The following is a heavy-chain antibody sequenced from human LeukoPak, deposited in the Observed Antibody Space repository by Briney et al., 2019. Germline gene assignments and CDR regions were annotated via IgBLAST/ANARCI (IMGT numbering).Heavy chain of an antibody. CDR2: ISGSGRDT. CDR1: GFTFSTYA. Sequence: PGGSLRLSCAASGFTFSTYAMSWVRQAPGKGLQWASTISGSGRDTYYADSVKGRFTISRDNSKNTLYLQMNSPRAEDTAVYYCANSPSYGSLYHGYWGQGTLVTVSS. V-gene: IGHV3-23*01. D-gene: IGHD3-10*01. CDR3: ANSPSYGSLYHGY. J-gene: IGHJ4*02.